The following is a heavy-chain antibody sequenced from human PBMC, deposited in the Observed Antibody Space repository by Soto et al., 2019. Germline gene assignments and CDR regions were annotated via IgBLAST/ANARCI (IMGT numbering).Heavy chain of an antibody. D-gene: IGHD2-2*02. J-gene: IGHJ6*02. Sequence: GGSLRLSCAASGFTFSIYSMNWVRQAPGKGLEWVSYIMPGSSHIFYADSVKGRFTISRDNAKNSLYLQMNSLRAEDTAVYYCARGGKYCSSTSCHNYYYYGMDVWGQGTTVTV. CDR3: ARGGKYCSSTSCHNYYYYGMDV. V-gene: IGHV3-48*01. CDR1: GFTFSIYS. CDR2: IMPGSSHI.